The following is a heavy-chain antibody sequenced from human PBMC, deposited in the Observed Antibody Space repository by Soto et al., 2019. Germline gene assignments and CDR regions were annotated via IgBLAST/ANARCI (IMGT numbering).Heavy chain of an antibody. Sequence: GGSLRLSCASSGFTFSSYAMILVRQAPGKGLEWVSAISGSGGSTYYADSVKGRFTISRDNSKNTLYLQMNSLRAEDTAVYYCAKAHLPTTVTTKLYYYYYMDVWGKGTTVTVSS. CDR2: ISGSGGST. J-gene: IGHJ6*03. V-gene: IGHV3-23*01. CDR3: AKAHLPTTVTTKLYYYYYMDV. CDR1: GFTFSSYA. D-gene: IGHD4-4*01.